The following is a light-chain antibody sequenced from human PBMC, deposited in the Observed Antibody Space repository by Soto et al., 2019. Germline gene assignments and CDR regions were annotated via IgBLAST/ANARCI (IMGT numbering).Light chain of an antibody. CDR3: TSYTSSSTLEV. CDR2: DVS. J-gene: IGLJ2*01. Sequence: QSVLTQPASVSGSPGQSITISCTGTSSDVGGYNYVSWYQQHPGKAPKLMIYDVSYRPSGVSNRFSVSKSSNTASLTNSGLQADDVADYYCTSYTSSSTLEVFGGGTKLTVL. CDR1: SSDVGGYNY. V-gene: IGLV2-14*01.